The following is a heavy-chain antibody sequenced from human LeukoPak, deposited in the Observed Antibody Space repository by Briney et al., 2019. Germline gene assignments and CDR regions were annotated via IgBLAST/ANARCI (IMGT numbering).Heavy chain of an antibody. CDR1: GYTFTSYG. Sequence: ASVKVFCKASGYTFTSYGISWVRQAPGQGLEWMGWISAYNGNTNYAQKLQGRVTMTTDTSTSTAYMELRSLRSDDTAVYYCARARSGHTDFDYWGQGTLVTVSS. D-gene: IGHD2-15*01. CDR2: ISAYNGNT. CDR3: ARARSGHTDFDY. V-gene: IGHV1-18*01. J-gene: IGHJ4*02.